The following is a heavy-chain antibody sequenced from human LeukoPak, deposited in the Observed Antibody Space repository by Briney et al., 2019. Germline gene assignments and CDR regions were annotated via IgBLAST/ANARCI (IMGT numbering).Heavy chain of an antibody. D-gene: IGHD6-13*01. Sequence: SVKASCKLSGYTLTELSMHWVRQAHGKGLEWMGGFDPEDGETIYAQKFQGRVTMTEDTSTDAAYMELSSLRSEDTAVYYCALRQQSLGAFDIWGQGTMVTVSS. CDR3: ALRQQSLGAFDI. CDR2: FDPEDGET. V-gene: IGHV1-24*01. J-gene: IGHJ3*02. CDR1: GYTLTELS.